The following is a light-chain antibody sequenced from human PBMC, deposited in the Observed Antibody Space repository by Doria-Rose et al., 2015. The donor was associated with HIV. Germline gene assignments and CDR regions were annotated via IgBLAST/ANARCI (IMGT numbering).Light chain of an antibody. CDR1: HDISNY. J-gene: IGKJ1*01. CDR3: LQHNSYNRT. CDR2: DTS. Sequence: TQSPSAMSASVGDRVTITCRASHDISNYLAWYQQKPGKAPKRLIYDTSSLHSGVPSRFSGSGYGTEVTLTSSSLQPEDFATYYCLQHNSYNRTVGQGNKG. V-gene: IGKV1-17*03.